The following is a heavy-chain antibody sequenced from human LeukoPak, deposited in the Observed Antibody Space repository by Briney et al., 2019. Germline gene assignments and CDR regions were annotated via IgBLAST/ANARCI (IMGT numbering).Heavy chain of an antibody. CDR3: AKDWGTTGTTGWLFDP. CDR2: ISSSSSYI. Sequence: GGSLRLSCAASGFTFSSYSMNWVRQAPGKGLEWVSSISSSSSYIYYADSVKGRFTISRDNSKNTVYLQMNSLRVEDTAVYYCAKDWGTTGTTGWLFDPWGQGTLVTVSS. V-gene: IGHV3-21*01. D-gene: IGHD1-1*01. CDR1: GFTFSSYS. J-gene: IGHJ5*02.